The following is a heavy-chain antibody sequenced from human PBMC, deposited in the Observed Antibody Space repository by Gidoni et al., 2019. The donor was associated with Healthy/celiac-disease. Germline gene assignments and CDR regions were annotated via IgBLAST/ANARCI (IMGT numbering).Heavy chain of an antibody. Sequence: EVQLVESGGGLVQPGGSLRLSCAASGFTFSSYDMHWVRQATGKGLEWVSAIGTAGDTYYPGSVKRRFTISRENAKNSLYLQMNSLRAGDTAVYYCARDQGYYDSSGYYYYYGMDVWGQGTTVTVSS. V-gene: IGHV3-13*01. CDR1: GFTFSSYD. J-gene: IGHJ6*02. D-gene: IGHD3-22*01. CDR3: ARDQGYYDSSGYYYYYGMDV. CDR2: IGTAGDT.